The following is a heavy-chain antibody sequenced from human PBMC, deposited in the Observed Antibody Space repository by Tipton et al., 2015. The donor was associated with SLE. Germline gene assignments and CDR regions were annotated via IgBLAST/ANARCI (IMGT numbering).Heavy chain of an antibody. D-gene: IGHD3-22*01. CDR2: IYTSGST. V-gene: IGHV4-61*02. CDR3: ARLYSDDSGLYKFDL. Sequence: LRLSCPVSGASISSGGAYWSWIRQPPGKGLEWIGFIYTSGSTNPNPSPRSRVTMFVDKSKSHFSLELNSVAAADTAIYYCARLYSDDSGLYKFDLWGQGTLVTVSS. J-gene: IGHJ4*02. CDR1: GASISSGGAY.